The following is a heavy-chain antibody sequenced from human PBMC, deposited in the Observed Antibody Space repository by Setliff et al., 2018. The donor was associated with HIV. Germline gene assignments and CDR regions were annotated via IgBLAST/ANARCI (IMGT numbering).Heavy chain of an antibody. CDR3: ARNTLGYGAHFDN. CDR2: IYYSGST. D-gene: IGHD5-18*01. Sequence: SETLSLTCTVSGGSISSSRYYWGWIRQPPGKGLEWIGTIYYSGSTFYNPSFKSRVTMSVDTSNNHFSLRLHSVTAADTAVYYCARNTLGYGAHFDNWGQGILVTVSS. J-gene: IGHJ4*02. CDR1: GGSISSSRYY. V-gene: IGHV4-39*02.